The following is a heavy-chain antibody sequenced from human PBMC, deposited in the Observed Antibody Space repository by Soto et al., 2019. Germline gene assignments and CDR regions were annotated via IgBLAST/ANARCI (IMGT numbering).Heavy chain of an antibody. J-gene: IGHJ6*02. V-gene: IGHV1-69*02. CDR1: GGTFSSYT. Sequence: QVQLVQSGAEVKKPGSSVKVSCKASGGTFSSYTISWVRQAPGQGLEWMGRIIPILGIATYAQKFQGRVTITTDKPTSTADMELSSLRSADTALYYYANSYCRGRSCYPYYHYGMDVWGQGTTVTVSS. CDR2: IIPILGIA. CDR3: ANSYCRGRSCYPYYHYGMDV. D-gene: IGHD2-15*01.